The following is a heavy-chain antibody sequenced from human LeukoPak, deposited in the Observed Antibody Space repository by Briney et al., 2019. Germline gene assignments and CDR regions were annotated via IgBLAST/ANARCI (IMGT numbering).Heavy chain of an antibody. CDR1: GFTFSSYA. D-gene: IGHD4-17*01. J-gene: IGHJ4*02. Sequence: GGSLRLSCAASGFTFSSYAMHWVRQAPGKGLEWLAVISYDGSNKYYADSVKGRFTISRDNSKNTLYLQMNSLIAEDTAVYYCARDQDADYLFDYWGQGTLVTVSS. CDR2: ISYDGSNK. CDR3: ARDQDADYLFDY. V-gene: IGHV3-30-3*01.